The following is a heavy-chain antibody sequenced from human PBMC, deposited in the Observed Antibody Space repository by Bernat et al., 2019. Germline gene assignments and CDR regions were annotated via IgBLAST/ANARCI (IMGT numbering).Heavy chain of an antibody. J-gene: IGHJ5*02. V-gene: IGHV4-38-2*02. Sequence: QVQLQESGPGLVKPSETLSLTCAVSGYSISSGYYWGWIRQPPGQGLEWIGSLYHSGSTYYNPSLKSRVTMSVDTSENQCSLKLSSVTAADTAVYYCARDKGSSWYKKYNWFDPWGQGTLVTVSS. CDR2: LYHSGST. D-gene: IGHD6-13*01. CDR3: ARDKGSSWYKKYNWFDP. CDR1: GYSISSGYY.